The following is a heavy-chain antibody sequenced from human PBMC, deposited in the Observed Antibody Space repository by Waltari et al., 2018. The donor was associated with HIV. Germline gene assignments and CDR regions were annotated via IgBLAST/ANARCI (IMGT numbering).Heavy chain of an antibody. CDR1: GFAVINNS. V-gene: IGHV3-53*01. J-gene: IGHJ4*02. Sequence: EVQLVESGGGLIQLGGSLRLACAASGFAVINNSMSRVRQAPGKGLEWVSLIYSNATTYYADSVKGRFTISRDNSKNTLYLQMNSLRADDTAVYFCATVLVRTSWVITTAPFDYWGQGTLVTVSS. D-gene: IGHD3-22*01. CDR3: ATVLVRTSWVITTAPFDY. CDR2: IYSNATT.